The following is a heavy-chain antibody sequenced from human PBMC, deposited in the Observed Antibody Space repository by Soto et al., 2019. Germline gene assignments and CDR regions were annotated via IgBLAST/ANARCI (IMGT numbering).Heavy chain of an antibody. CDR3: AKDLRTSTNYNYGMEV. CDR2: ISASGGST. Sequence: EVQLLESGGGLVQPGGSLRLSCAASGFTFSTYAMSWVRQAPGKGLEWVSVISASGGSTFYADSVKGRFTVSRDNARNTLYLQVISLRVEDTAVYYCAKDLRTSTNYNYGMEVWGQGTTVTVSS. V-gene: IGHV3-23*01. CDR1: GFTFSTYA. J-gene: IGHJ6*02.